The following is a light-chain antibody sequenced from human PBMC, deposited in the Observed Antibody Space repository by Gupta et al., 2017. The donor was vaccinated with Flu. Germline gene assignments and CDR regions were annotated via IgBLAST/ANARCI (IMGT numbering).Light chain of an antibody. J-gene: IGLJ1*01. Sequence: QPVVTQSPSVSGTPGQRVTIPRAGSRSDIGAAYDVYWYQHLPGTAPKLLMYDNNKRPSGVPDRFSGSKSATSASLAITGLQAEDEADYYCQSYDYTLSGYVFGTGTKVTVL. CDR2: DNN. CDR1: RSDIGAAYD. V-gene: IGLV1-40*01. CDR3: QSYDYTLSGYV.